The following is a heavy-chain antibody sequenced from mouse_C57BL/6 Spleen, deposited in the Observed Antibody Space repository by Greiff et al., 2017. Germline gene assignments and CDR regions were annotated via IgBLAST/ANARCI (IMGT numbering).Heavy chain of an antibody. Sequence: EVKLMESGGGLVKPGGSLKLSCAASGFTFSSYTMSWVRQTPEKRLEWVATISGGGGNTYYPDSVKGRFTISRDNAKNTLYLQMSSLRSEDTALYYCARQEGYDRGYYFDYWGQGTTLTVSS. D-gene: IGHD2-2*01. CDR2: ISGGGGNT. V-gene: IGHV5-9*01. CDR3: ARQEGYDRGYYFDY. CDR1: GFTFSSYT. J-gene: IGHJ2*01.